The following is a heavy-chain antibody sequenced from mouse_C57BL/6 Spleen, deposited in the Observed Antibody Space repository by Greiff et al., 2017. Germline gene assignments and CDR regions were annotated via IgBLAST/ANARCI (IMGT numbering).Heavy chain of an antibody. CDR3: ARWDSSGTVPWYCMDY. CDR1: GYTFTSYW. V-gene: IGHV1-69*01. CDR2: IDPSDSYT. J-gene: IGHJ4*01. D-gene: IGHD3-2*02. Sequence: QVQLQQPGAELVMPGASVKLSCKASGYTFTSYWMHWVKQRPGQGLEWIGEIDPSDSYTNYNQKFKGKSTLTVDKSSSTAYMQLSSLTSEDSAVYYCARWDSSGTVPWYCMDYWGQGTSVTVSS.